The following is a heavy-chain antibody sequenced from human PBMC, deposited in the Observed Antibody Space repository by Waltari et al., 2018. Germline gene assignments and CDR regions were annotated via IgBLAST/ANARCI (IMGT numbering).Heavy chain of an antibody. CDR2: VDISGTT. D-gene: IGHD3-22*01. Sequence: LQLQESGPGLVKASETLSLNCTVSDDSTRYSSYFWGWIRQPPGKGLEWIGSVDISGTTYYNPSLKGRVTMSLETSKNQFSLKLKSVTAADTAVYYCARGGYYYDTLGDSWGQGTLVTVSS. CDR3: ARGGYYYDTLGDS. J-gene: IGHJ5*01. V-gene: IGHV4-39*07. CDR1: DDSTRYSSYF.